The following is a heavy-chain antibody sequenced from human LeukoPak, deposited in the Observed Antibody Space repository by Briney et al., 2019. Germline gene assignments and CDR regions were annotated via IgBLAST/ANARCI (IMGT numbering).Heavy chain of an antibody. CDR1: GFTFSTYS. Sequence: PGGSLRLSCEASGFTFSTYSMNWVRQAPGKGLEWVSSISYDSDYIYYADSVKGRFTISRDNAKNSLYLQMNSLRADDTAVYYCARYGVSSSRSYIDYWGQGTQVTVSS. D-gene: IGHD2-2*01. V-gene: IGHV3-21*01. CDR2: ISYDSDYI. J-gene: IGHJ4*02. CDR3: ARYGVSSSRSYIDY.